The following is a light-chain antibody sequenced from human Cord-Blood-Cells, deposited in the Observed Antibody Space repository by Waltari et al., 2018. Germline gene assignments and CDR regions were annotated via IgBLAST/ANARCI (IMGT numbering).Light chain of an antibody. CDR3: QQSYSTPLT. Sequence: DIQMTQSPFSLSASVGDRVTITCQARQSISSYLNWYQQKPGKAPKLLIYAASSLQSGVPSRFSVSGSRTDFTLTISSLQPEDFATYYCQQSYSTPLTFGGGTKVEIK. V-gene: IGKV1-39*01. CDR1: QSISSY. J-gene: IGKJ4*01. CDR2: AAS.